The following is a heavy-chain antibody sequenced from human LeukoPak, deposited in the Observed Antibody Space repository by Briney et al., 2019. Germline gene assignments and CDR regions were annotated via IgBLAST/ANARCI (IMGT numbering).Heavy chain of an antibody. Sequence: PGGSLRLSCAASKFTFSTYWMSWVRQAPGKGLEWVANIKRDGSEKYYVDAVKGRFTISRDNAKNSLYLQMNSLRAEDTAVYYCARRRYSGSSQHFDYWGQGTLVTVSS. D-gene: IGHD1-26*01. CDR3: ARRRYSGSSQHFDY. V-gene: IGHV3-7*01. CDR2: IKRDGSEK. J-gene: IGHJ4*02. CDR1: KFTFSTYW.